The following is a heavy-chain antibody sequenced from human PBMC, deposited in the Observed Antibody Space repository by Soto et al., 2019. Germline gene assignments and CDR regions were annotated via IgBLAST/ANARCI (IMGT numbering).Heavy chain of an antibody. CDR1: GGSVSSGSYY. V-gene: IGHV4-61*01. Sequence: QVQLQESGPGLVKLSETLSLTCTVSGGSVSSGSYYWSWIRQPPGKGLEWIGYIYYSGSTNYNPSLKSRVTISVDTSKNQFSLKLSSVTAADTAVYYCARVRRYCSGGSCYAGADYWGQGTLVTVSS. CDR2: IYYSGST. J-gene: IGHJ4*02. D-gene: IGHD2-15*01. CDR3: ARVRRYCSGGSCYAGADY.